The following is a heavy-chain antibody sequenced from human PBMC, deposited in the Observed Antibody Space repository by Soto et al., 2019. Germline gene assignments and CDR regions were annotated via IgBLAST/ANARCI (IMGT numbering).Heavy chain of an antibody. CDR3: ARGGGYCSSTSCYPNLFDP. D-gene: IGHD2-2*01. CDR1: GGSVSSGSYY. V-gene: IGHV4-61*01. Sequence: SETLSLTCTVSGGSVSSGSYYWSWIRQPPGKGLERIGYIYYSGSTNYNPSLKSRVTISVDTSKNQFSLKLSSVAAADTAIYYCARGGGYCSSTSCYPNLFDPWGQGTPVTVSS. CDR2: IYYSGST. J-gene: IGHJ5*02.